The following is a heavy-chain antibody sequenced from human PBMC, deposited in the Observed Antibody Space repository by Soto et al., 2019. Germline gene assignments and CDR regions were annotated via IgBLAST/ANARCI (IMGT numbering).Heavy chain of an antibody. J-gene: IGHJ2*01. V-gene: IGHV4-31*03. Sequence: QVQLQESGPGLVKPSQTLSLTCTVSGGSISSGGYYWSWIRQHPGKGLEWIGHIYYSGNTYYNPSLKSRVTISQDTSKNQFSLKLSSVTAADTAVYYCARDIDDILTGFPNWYFDLWGRGTLVTVSS. CDR2: IYYSGNT. CDR3: ARDIDDILTGFPNWYFDL. CDR1: GGSISSGGYY. D-gene: IGHD3-9*01.